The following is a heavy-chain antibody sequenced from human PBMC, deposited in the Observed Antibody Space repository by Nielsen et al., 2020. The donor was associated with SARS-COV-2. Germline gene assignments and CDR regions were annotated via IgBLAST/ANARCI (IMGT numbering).Heavy chain of an antibody. Sequence: WVRQAPGQGLEWMGIINPSGGSTSYAQKLQGRVTMTTDTSTSTAYMELRSLRSDDTAVYYCARGKRTELGYCSSTSCYNFHYWGQGTLVTVSS. CDR2: INPSGGST. D-gene: IGHD2-2*02. J-gene: IGHJ4*02. V-gene: IGHV1-46*01. CDR3: ARGKRTELGYCSSTSCYNFHY.